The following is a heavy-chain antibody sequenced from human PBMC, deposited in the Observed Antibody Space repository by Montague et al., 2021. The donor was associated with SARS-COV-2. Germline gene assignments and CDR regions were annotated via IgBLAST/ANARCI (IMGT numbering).Heavy chain of an antibody. J-gene: IGHJ4*02. D-gene: IGHD6-19*01. CDR1: GGSISSGSYY. CDR3: ARDIAVADLFDY. V-gene: IGHV4-61*02. CDR2: ISISGST. Sequence: TLSLTCTVSGGSISSGSYYWSWIRQPAGKGLEWIGRISISGSTNYNPSLKSRVTISVATSKNQFSLKLSSVTAADTAVYYCARDIAVADLFDYWGQGTLVTVSS.